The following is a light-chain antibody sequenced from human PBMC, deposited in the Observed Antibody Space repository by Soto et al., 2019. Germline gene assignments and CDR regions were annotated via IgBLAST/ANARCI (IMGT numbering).Light chain of an antibody. J-gene: IGKJ2*02. CDR2: AAS. CDR3: QQSYSTPRT. Sequence: DIPMTQSPSSLSASVGDRVTITCRASQSISSYLNWYQQKQGKAPKLRIYAASSLQSGVPSRFSGGGSGTDCTLTISSRQPGEFATYYCQQSYSTPRTFGQGTKLEIK. CDR1: QSISSY. V-gene: IGKV1-39*01.